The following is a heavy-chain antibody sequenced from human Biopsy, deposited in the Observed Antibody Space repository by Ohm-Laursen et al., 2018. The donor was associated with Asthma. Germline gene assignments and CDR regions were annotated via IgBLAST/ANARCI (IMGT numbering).Heavy chain of an antibody. CDR3: ARGSSSRLSQWELLVSGGKRAHSYYGMDV. J-gene: IGHJ6*02. CDR1: GGSFSSNY. V-gene: IGHV4-34*01. CDR2: MYHSGSP. Sequence: SETLSLTCAVYGGSFSSNYWSWIRQTPGKGMEWIGSMYHSGSPYYHPSLKSRATISVDTSKNQLSLKMSSVTAADTAVYYCARGSSSRLSQWELLVSGGKRAHSYYGMDVWGQGTTVTVSS. D-gene: IGHD1-26*01.